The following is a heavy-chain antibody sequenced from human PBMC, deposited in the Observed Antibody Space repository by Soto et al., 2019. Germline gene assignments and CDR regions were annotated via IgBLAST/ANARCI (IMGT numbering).Heavy chain of an antibody. V-gene: IGHV4-31*03. CDR3: ARGRDGFDL. CDR2: IYHSGST. J-gene: IGHJ3*01. Sequence: SETLSLTCSVSGDSLTIGGHYWTWIRQHPGKGLEWIGYIYHSGSTYYSPSLKSRVTISVDTSENQFSLKLTSMTAADTAVYYCARGRDGFDLWGQGKMVT. CDR1: GDSLTIGGHY.